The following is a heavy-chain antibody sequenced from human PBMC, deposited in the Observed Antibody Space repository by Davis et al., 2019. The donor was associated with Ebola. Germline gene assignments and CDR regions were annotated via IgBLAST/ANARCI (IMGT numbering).Heavy chain of an antibody. CDR1: GGSISSTTYY. J-gene: IGHJ5*02. V-gene: IGHV4-39*01. D-gene: IGHD6-19*01. CDR3: ASPATGYSSGWYL. Sequence: MPLETLSLTCTVSGGSISSTTYYWGWFRQPPGKGLEWIGIIDHIGTTYYNPPLKSRITISVDTSKNQFSLNLMSVTASDTAVYYCASPATGYSSGWYLWGQGTLVTVSS. CDR2: IDHIGTT.